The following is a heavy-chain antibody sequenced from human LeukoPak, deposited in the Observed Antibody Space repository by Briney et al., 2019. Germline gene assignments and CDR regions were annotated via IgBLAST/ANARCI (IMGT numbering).Heavy chain of an antibody. Sequence: SETLSPTCSVSGGSISSGPYFWSWIQQPPGKGLEWIGYIYHSGSTYYNPSLKSRVTISVDRSKNQFSLKLSSVTAADTAVYYCASSPSSGSYYRSPNWFDPWGQGTLVTVSS. V-gene: IGHV4-30-2*01. D-gene: IGHD3-10*01. CDR1: GGSISSGPYF. CDR2: IYHSGST. CDR3: ASSPSSGSYYRSPNWFDP. J-gene: IGHJ5*02.